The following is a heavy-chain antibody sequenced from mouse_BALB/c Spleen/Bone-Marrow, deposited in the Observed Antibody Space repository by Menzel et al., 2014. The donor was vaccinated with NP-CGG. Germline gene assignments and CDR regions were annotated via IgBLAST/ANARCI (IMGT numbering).Heavy chain of an antibody. Sequence: QVQLKESGAELMKPGASVKISCKATGYTFSSYWIEWVKQRPGHGLEWIGEILPGSGSTNYNEKFKGKATFTADTSSNTAYMQLSSLTSEDSAVYYCARRGCDGAYWGQGTLVTVSA. CDR2: ILPGSGST. J-gene: IGHJ3*01. CDR3: ARRGCDGAY. V-gene: IGHV1-9*01. CDR1: GYTFSSYW.